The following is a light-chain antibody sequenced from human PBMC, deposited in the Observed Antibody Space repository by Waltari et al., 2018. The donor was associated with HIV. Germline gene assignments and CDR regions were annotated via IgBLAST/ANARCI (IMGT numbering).Light chain of an antibody. CDR1: ESNIGRTY. CDR2: KNN. Sequence: QSVVTQPPSASGTPAQRVTLTCSGSESNIGRTYVYWYQDLPGTAPKLLIYKNNQRSSGFPVRFSGSESDTSASRAISGLRSEDEADYYCASRDDNLNSWVFGGGTKLTDL. V-gene: IGLV1-47*01. CDR3: ASRDDNLNSWV. J-gene: IGLJ3*02.